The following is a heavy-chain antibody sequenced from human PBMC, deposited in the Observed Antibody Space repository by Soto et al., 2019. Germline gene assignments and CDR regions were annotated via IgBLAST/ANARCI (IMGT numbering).Heavy chain of an antibody. CDR2: IIPIFGTA. CDR3: ARDLKGRVGDNWFDP. D-gene: IGHD3-10*01. V-gene: IGHV1-69*13. Sequence: SVKVSCKASGGTFSSYAISWVRQAPGQGLEWMGGIIPIFGTANYAQKFQGRVTITADESTSTAYMELSSLRSEDTAVYYCARDLKGRVGDNWFDPWGQGTLVTVSS. J-gene: IGHJ5*02. CDR1: GGTFSSYA.